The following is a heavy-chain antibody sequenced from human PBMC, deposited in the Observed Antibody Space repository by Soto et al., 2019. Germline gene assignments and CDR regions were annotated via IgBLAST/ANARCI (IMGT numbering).Heavy chain of an antibody. CDR3: AKDFTPDGYWDFDY. V-gene: IGHV3-23*01. CDR1: GFTFSTYT. D-gene: IGHD4-17*01. J-gene: IGHJ4*02. Sequence: LRLSCAASGFTFSTYTMSWVRQAPGKGLEWVSAVLQTGSGTFYADSVKGRFTISRDNSQNTLYLQMNNLRAEDTAVYYCAKDFTPDGYWDFDYWGQGTLVTAPQ. CDR2: VLQTGSGT.